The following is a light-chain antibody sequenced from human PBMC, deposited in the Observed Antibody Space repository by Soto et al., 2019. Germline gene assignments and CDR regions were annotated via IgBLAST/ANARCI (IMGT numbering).Light chain of an antibody. V-gene: IGKV3-20*01. CDR2: GSS. CDR1: QSVTSNC. Sequence: EIVLTQSPGTLSLSLGERATLSCRASQSVTSNCLAWYQQKPGQAPRLLIYGSSSMATGIPARFSGSGSGTDFTLTINRLEPEDCAVYYCQQYGRSPLTFGGGTKVDI. J-gene: IGKJ4*01. CDR3: QQYGRSPLT.